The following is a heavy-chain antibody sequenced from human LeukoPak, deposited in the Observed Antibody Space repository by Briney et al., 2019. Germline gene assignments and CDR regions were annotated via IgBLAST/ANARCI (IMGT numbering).Heavy chain of an antibody. D-gene: IGHD6-19*01. CDR3: AKRGRAVAGTHLDF. Sequence: GGSLRLSCAASGFTFSSYGMHWVRQAPGKVLEWVGVISYDGSNKYYADSVKGRFTISRDTSKNTLYLQMHSLRAEDTAVYYCAKRGRAVAGTHLDFWGQGTLVTVSS. V-gene: IGHV3-30*18. J-gene: IGHJ4*02. CDR1: GFTFSSYG. CDR2: ISYDGSNK.